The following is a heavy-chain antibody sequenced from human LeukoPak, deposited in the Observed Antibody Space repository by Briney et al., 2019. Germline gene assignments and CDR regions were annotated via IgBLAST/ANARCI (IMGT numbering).Heavy chain of an antibody. CDR1: GYTFTSYY. D-gene: IGHD6-13*01. CDR2: INPSGGST. J-gene: IGHJ5*02. Sequence: GASVKVSCKASGYTFTSYYMHWVRQAPGQGLEWMGIINPSGGSTSYAQKFQGRVTMTEDTSTDTAYMELSSLRSEDTAVYSCATGPIAAAGTGRWFDPSGPGTLVTVSS. CDR3: ATGPIAAAGTGRWFDP. V-gene: IGHV1-46*01.